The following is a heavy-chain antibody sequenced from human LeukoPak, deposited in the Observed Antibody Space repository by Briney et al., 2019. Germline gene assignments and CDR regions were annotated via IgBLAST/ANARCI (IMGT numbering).Heavy chain of an antibody. J-gene: IGHJ4*02. CDR1: GFTFGSYW. CDR3: ARVQGYSGYDHNDY. Sequence: GGSLRLSCAASGFTFGSYWMSWVRQAPGKGLEWVANIKQDGSEKYYVDSVKGRFTISRDNAKNSLYLQMNSLRAEDTAVYYCARVQGYSGYDHNDYWGQGTLVTVSS. V-gene: IGHV3-7*01. CDR2: IKQDGSEK. D-gene: IGHD5-12*01.